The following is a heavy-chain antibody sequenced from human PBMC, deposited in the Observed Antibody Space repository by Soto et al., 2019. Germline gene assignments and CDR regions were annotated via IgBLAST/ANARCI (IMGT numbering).Heavy chain of an antibody. J-gene: IGHJ4*02. CDR1: GGSISNYF. Sequence: SETLSLTCTVSGGSISNYFCNWIRQPAGKGLEWIGRIDNSGSTNYNPSLKSRITMSADTSRNQFSLKLNSVTAADTAVYYCARGGKDFWSGTFDYWGQGALVTVSS. D-gene: IGHD3-3*01. V-gene: IGHV4-4*07. CDR2: IDNSGST. CDR3: ARGGKDFWSGTFDY.